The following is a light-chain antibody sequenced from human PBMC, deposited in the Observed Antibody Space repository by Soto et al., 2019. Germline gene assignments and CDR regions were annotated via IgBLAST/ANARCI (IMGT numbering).Light chain of an antibody. Sequence: QSVLTQPSSASGTPGQRVTISCSGRSSNIANNNVNWYQQLPGTAPKLLIYNFNQRPSGVPDRFSGSKSGTSASLAISGLQSEDEADYYCAAWDDGLNGFVFGTGTKVTVL. V-gene: IGLV1-44*01. CDR3: AAWDDGLNGFV. CDR2: NFN. CDR1: SSNIANNN. J-gene: IGLJ1*01.